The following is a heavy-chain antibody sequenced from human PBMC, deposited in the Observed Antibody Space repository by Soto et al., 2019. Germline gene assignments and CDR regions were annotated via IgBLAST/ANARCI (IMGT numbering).Heavy chain of an antibody. CDR3: VKDPKAGGTETYYSY. D-gene: IGHD3-10*01. CDR1: GFTFNTYG. CDR2: MSYDGRKE. V-gene: IGHV3-30*18. J-gene: IGHJ4*02. Sequence: QVQLVESGGGVVQPGRSLRLSCAGSGFTFNTYGMHWVRQAPGKGLEWVAVMSYDGRKEYYVDSVKGRFTISRENSKNTLYLQMNSLIEEDTAVYYCVKDPKAGGTETYYSYWGQGTLVTVSS.